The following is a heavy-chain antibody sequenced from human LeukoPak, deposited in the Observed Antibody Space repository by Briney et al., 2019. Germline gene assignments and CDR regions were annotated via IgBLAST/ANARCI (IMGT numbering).Heavy chain of an antibody. CDR1: GFTFSSYG. CDR2: IKEDGTEK. V-gene: IGHV3-7*01. CDR3: AREVVLSTSAWFEY. D-gene: IGHD3-22*01. J-gene: IGHJ4*02. Sequence: GGSLRLSCAASGFTFSSYGMHWVRQAPGKGLEWVANIKEDGTEKYYQDSVKGRFTISRDNAKNSLYLQMNSLRAEDTAVYYCAREVVLSTSAWFEYWGQGTLVTVSS.